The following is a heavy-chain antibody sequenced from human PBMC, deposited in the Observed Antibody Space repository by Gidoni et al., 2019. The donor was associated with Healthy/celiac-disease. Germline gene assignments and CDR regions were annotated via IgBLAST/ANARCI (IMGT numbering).Heavy chain of an antibody. CDR2: INPNSGGT. CDR1: GYPFTGYY. J-gene: IGHJ3*02. V-gene: IGHV1-2*04. CDR3: ARDGGSSWYRAFDI. D-gene: IGHD6-13*01. Sequence: QVQLVQSGAEVKQPGASVKVSCKASGYPFTGYYMHWVRQDPGQGLEWMGWINPNSGGTNYAQKFQGWVNMTRDTSISTAYMELSRLRSDDTAVYYCARDGGSSWYRAFDIWGQGTMVTVSS.